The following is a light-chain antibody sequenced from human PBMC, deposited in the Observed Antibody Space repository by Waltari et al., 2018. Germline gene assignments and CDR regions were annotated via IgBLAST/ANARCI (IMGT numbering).Light chain of an antibody. J-gene: IGLJ3*02. CDR3: QSYDNSLSGSRV. Sequence: QSVLTQTPSVSGAPGQSVTISCTGSSSNLRAGYDVHWYQQLPGTAPKLLIYGNNNRPSGVPGRFSVSRSDTSASLAITGLQTEDEADYYCQSYDNSLSGSRVFGGGTRVTVL. V-gene: IGLV1-40*01. CDR1: SSNLRAGYD. CDR2: GNN.